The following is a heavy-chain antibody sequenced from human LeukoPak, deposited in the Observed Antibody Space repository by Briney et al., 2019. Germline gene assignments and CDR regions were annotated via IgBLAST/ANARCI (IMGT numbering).Heavy chain of an antibody. Sequence: GESLKISCKGSGYSFTSYWISWVRQMPGKGLEWMGRIEPTDSYTNYSPSFQGHVTISADKSISTAYLQWSSLEASDTAMYYCARDPLVSVLSGDYWGQGTLVTVSS. CDR3: ARDPLVSVLSGDY. D-gene: IGHD6-6*01. CDR2: IEPTDSYT. J-gene: IGHJ4*02. CDR1: GYSFTSYW. V-gene: IGHV5-10-1*01.